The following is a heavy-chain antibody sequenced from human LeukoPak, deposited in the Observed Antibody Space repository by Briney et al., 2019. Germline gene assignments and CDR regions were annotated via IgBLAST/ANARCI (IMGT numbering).Heavy chain of an antibody. Sequence: GGSLRLSCAASGFTFSSYSMNWVRQAPGKGLEWVSSISSSSYIYYADSVKGRFTISRDNAKNSLYLQMNSLRAEDTAVYYCARDTTPLVAAAVAGGLNYWGQGTLVTVSS. CDR2: ISSSSYI. J-gene: IGHJ4*02. V-gene: IGHV3-21*01. D-gene: IGHD6-13*01. CDR3: ARDTTPLVAAAVAGGLNY. CDR1: GFTFSSYS.